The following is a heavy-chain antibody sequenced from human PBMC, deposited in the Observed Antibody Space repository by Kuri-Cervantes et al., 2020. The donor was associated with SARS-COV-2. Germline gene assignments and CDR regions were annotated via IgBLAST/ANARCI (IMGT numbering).Heavy chain of an antibody. CDR2: IYYSGST. Sequence: SETLSLTCAVYGGSFSGYYWSWIRQPPGKGLEWIGSIYYSGSTYYNPSLKSRVTISVDTSKNQFSLKLSSVTAADTAVYYCARRGQLVPYYYYYMDVWGKGTTVTVSS. V-gene: IGHV4-34*01. CDR3: ARRGQLVPYYYYYMDV. D-gene: IGHD6-6*01. CDR1: GGSFSGYY. J-gene: IGHJ6*03.